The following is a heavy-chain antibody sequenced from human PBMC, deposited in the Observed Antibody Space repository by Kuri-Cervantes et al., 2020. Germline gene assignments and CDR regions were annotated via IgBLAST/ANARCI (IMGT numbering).Heavy chain of an antibody. D-gene: IGHD3-9*01. Sequence: SQTLSLTCAISGDSVSSNSAAWNWTRQSPSRGLEWLERTYYRSKWYTDYAVSVKSRITINPDTSKNQFSLRLNSVTPEDTAVYYCARVPRYLRYFDWYSINYFDYWGQGTLVTVSS. CDR1: GDSVSSNSAA. CDR3: ARVPRYLRYFDWYSINYFDY. V-gene: IGHV6-1*01. J-gene: IGHJ4*02. CDR2: TYYRSKWYT.